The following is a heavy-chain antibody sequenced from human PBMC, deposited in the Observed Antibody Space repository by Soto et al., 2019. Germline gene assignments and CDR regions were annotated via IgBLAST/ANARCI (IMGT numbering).Heavy chain of an antibody. Sequence: QVQLVQSGAEVKKPGASVKVSCKASGYTFTSYAMHWVRQAPGQRLEWLGWINAGNGNTKYSQKIQDRVTITSDTSAITAYMELSSVRFEDTAVYYFARGWQQGGGDYWGQGNLVTVSS. J-gene: IGHJ4*02. CDR2: INAGNGNT. V-gene: IGHV1-3*01. CDR1: GYTFTSYA. CDR3: ARGWQQGGGDY. D-gene: IGHD3-16*01.